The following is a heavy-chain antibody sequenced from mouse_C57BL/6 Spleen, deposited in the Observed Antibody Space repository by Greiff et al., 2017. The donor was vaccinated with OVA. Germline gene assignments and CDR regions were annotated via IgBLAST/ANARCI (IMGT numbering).Heavy chain of an antibody. CDR2: INPNNGGT. CDR1: GYTFTDYN. CDR3: ARRTTVGYFDY. D-gene: IGHD1-1*01. J-gene: IGHJ2*01. V-gene: IGHV1-22*01. Sequence: VQLKESGPELVKPGASVKMSCKASGYTFTDYNMHWVKQSHGKSLEWIGYINPNNGGTSYNQKFKGKATLTVNKSSSTAYMELRSLTSEDSAVYYCARRTTVGYFDYWGQGTTLTVSS.